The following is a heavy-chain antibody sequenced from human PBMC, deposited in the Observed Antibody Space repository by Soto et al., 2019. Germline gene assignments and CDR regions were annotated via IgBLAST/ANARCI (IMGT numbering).Heavy chain of an antibody. CDR3: AKDLGKYYGSGSYHGPQRYYYYGVDV. D-gene: IGHD3-10*01. J-gene: IGHJ6*02. Sequence: GGSLRLSCAASGITFSSYGMHWVRQAPGKGLEWVAVISYDGSNKYYADSVKGRFTISRDNSKNTLYLQMNSLRAEDTAVYYCAKDLGKYYGSGSYHGPQRYYYYGVDVWGQGTTVTVSS. CDR1: GITFSSYG. V-gene: IGHV3-30*18. CDR2: ISYDGSNK.